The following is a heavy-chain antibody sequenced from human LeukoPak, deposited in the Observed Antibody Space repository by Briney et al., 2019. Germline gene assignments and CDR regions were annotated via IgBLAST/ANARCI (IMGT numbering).Heavy chain of an antibody. V-gene: IGHV3-23*01. CDR2: ISGSGGTT. J-gene: IGHJ4*02. CDR1: GFTFSSYA. CDR3: AKSPGFGVITYFDY. Sequence: GGSLRLSCATSGFTFSSYAMSWVRQAPGKGLEWVTHISGSGGTTYYADSVKGWFTISRDNSKNTLYLQMNSLRAEDTAVYYCAKSPGFGVITYFDYWGQGTLVTVSS. D-gene: IGHD3-22*01.